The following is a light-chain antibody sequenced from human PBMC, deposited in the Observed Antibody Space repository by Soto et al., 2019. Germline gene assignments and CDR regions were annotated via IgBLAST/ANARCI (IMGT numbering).Light chain of an antibody. V-gene: IGKV3-20*01. CDR2: GAS. CDR1: QSVSSSY. Sequence: EIVLTQSPGTLSLSPGERATLSCRASQSVSSSYLAWYQQKPGQAPSLLIYGASSRATGIPDRFSGSGSGTDFTLTINRLEPEDFAVYYCQQYGSPPWTFGQGTKVEIK. CDR3: QQYGSPPWT. J-gene: IGKJ1*01.